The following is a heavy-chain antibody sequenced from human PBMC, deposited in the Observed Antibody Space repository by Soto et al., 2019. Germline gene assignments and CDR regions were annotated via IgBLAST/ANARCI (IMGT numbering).Heavy chain of an antibody. CDR2: IYTSGST. Sequence: PSETLSLTCTVSGGSISSYYWSWIRQPAGKGLEWIGRIYTSGSTNYNPSLKSRVTMSVDTSKNQFSLKLSSVTAADTAVYYCAREDCSSTSCATYYYDSSGPDAFDIWGQRTMVTVSS. J-gene: IGHJ3*02. D-gene: IGHD3-22*01. CDR3: AREDCSSTSCATYYYDSSGPDAFDI. CDR1: GGSISSYY. V-gene: IGHV4-4*07.